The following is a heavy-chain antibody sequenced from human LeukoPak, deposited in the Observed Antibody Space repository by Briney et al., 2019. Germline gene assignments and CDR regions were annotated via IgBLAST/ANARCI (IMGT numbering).Heavy chain of an antibody. CDR3: ARERGSGWYKEGIFDY. D-gene: IGHD6-19*01. Sequence: PGGSLRLSCAASGFTFSSYEMNWVRQDPGKGLEWVSYISSSGSTIYYADSVKGRFTISRDNAKNSLYLQMNSLRAEDTAVYYCARERGSGWYKEGIFDYWGQGTLVTVSS. V-gene: IGHV3-48*03. CDR2: ISSSGSTI. CDR1: GFTFSSYE. J-gene: IGHJ4*02.